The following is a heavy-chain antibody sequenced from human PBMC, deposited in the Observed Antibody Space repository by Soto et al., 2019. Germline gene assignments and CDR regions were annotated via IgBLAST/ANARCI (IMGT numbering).Heavy chain of an antibody. CDR2: INPLDDTA. D-gene: IGHD1-26*01. V-gene: IGHV1-46*02. CDR1: GYTNFNLNY. Sequence: QVQLVQSGPAVGRPGASVKLSCKATGYTNFNLNYMHWLRQAPGQGLEWVGVINPLDDTATYAQKFQGTVTITVDTSTGTLFMELSSLKSADTALYFCARMGLHNHFDYWCQGALVTVSS. CDR3: ARMGLHNHFDY. J-gene: IGHJ4*02.